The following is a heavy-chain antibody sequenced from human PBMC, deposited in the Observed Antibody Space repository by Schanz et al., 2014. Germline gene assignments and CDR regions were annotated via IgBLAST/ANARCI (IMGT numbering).Heavy chain of an antibody. CDR3: AREEGWGIAAAGPKHYYYGMDV. Sequence: QAQLMESGGGVVQPGTSLILSCSVSGFSLNTYGIHWFRQPAGKGLEWVAVIWNNGVTKYYADSVKGRFTISRDNAKNSLYLQMNSLRAEDTAVYYCAREEGWGIAAAGPKHYYYGMDVWGQGTTVTASS. CDR2: IWNNGVTK. V-gene: IGHV3-33*01. D-gene: IGHD6-13*01. CDR1: GFSLNTYG. J-gene: IGHJ6*02.